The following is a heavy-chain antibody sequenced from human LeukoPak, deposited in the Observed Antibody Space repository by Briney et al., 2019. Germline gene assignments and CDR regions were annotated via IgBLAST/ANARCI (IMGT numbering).Heavy chain of an antibody. D-gene: IGHD3-10*01. Sequence: GESLRISCKGSGYSFTSYWISWVRQMPGKGLEWMGRLGPSDSYTNYSPSFQGHVTISADKSISTAYLQWSSLKASDTAMYYCARLTSRDGSAHYYYYYGMDVWGQGTTVTVSS. CDR3: ARLTSRDGSAHYYYYYGMDV. CDR2: LGPSDSYT. CDR1: GYSFTSYW. J-gene: IGHJ6*02. V-gene: IGHV5-10-1*01.